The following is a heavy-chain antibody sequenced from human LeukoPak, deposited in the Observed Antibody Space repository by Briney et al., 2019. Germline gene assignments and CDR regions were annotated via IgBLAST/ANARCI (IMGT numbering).Heavy chain of an antibody. J-gene: IGHJ3*02. CDR3: ARSGYDSTTIVVAHPADAFDI. CDR2: IYTSGST. Sequence: SSETLSLTCTVSGGSISSGSYYWSWIRQPAGKGLEWIGRIYTSGSTNYNPSLKSRVTISVDTSKNQFSLKLSSVTAADTAVYYCARSGYDSTTIVVAHPADAFDIWGQGTMVTVSS. CDR1: GGSISSGSYY. D-gene: IGHD2-21*01. V-gene: IGHV4-61*02.